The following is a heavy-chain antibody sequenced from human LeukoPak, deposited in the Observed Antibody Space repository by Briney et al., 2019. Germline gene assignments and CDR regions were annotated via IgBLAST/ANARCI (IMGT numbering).Heavy chain of an antibody. Sequence: SETLSLTCTVSGGSISSYYWSWIRQPPGKGLEWIGYIYYSGSTNYNPSLKSRVTISVDTSKNQFSLKLSSVTAADTAVYYCARDQSIAALHDAFDIWGQGTMVTVSS. V-gene: IGHV4-59*01. CDR1: GGSISSYY. CDR3: ARDQSIAALHDAFDI. D-gene: IGHD6-6*01. J-gene: IGHJ3*02. CDR2: IYYSGST.